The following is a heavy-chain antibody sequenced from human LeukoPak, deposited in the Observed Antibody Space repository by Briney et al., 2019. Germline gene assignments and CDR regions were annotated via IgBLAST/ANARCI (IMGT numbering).Heavy chain of an antibody. V-gene: IGHV4-59*01. CDR1: GGSISSYY. CDR3: AREPRPGSSAFDI. J-gene: IGHJ3*02. Sequence: SETLSLTCTVSGGSISSYYWSWIRQPPGKGLEWIGYIYYSGSTNYNPSLKSRVTISVDTSKSQFSLKLSSMTAADTAVYYCAREPRPGSSAFDIWGQGTMVTVSS. CDR2: IYYSGST.